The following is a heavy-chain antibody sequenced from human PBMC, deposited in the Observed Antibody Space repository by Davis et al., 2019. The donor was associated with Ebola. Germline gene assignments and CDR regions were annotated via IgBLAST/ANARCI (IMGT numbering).Heavy chain of an antibody. D-gene: IGHD3-16*02. CDR3: ARGPIYDYIWGSYRYRGYYFDY. Sequence: SETLSLTCTVSGGSISSSSYYWGWIRQPPGKGLEWIGSIYYSGSTYYNPSLKSRVTISVDTSKNQFSLKLSSVTAADTAVYYCARGPIYDYIWGSYRYRGYYFDYWGQGTLVTVSS. V-gene: IGHV4-39*07. CDR1: GGSISSSSYY. J-gene: IGHJ4*02. CDR2: IYYSGST.